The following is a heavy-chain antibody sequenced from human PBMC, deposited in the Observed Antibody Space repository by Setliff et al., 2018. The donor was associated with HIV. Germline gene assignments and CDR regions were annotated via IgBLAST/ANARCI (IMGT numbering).Heavy chain of an antibody. J-gene: IGHJ5*02. V-gene: IGHV3-23*01. Sequence: PGGSLRLSCAASGFTVSSNYMNWVRQAPGKGLEWVSGISGSGGNTYYADSVKGRFTISRDNSKNTLYLQMNSLRAEDTAVYYCAKEPPSRLQLVPHNWFDPWGQGTLVTVSS. CDR1: GFTVSSNY. D-gene: IGHD6-6*01. CDR2: ISGSGGNT. CDR3: AKEPPSRLQLVPHNWFDP.